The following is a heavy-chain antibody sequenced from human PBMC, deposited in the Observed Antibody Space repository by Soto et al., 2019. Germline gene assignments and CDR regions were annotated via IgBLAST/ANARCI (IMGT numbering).Heavy chain of an antibody. CDR2: ISSSGSTI. CDR1: GFTFSDYY. J-gene: IGHJ3*02. V-gene: IGHV3-11*01. Sequence: GGSLRLSCAASGFTFSDYYMSWIRQAPGKGLEWVSYISSSGSTIYYADSVKGRFTITRDNAKNSLYRQMNSQRAEDTAVYYCASPRGTTVTADAFDIWGQGTMVTVSS. D-gene: IGHD4-17*01. CDR3: ASPRGTTVTADAFDI.